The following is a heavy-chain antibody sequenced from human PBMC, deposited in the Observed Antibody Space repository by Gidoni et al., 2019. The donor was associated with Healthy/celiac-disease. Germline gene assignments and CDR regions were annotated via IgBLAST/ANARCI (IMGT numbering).Heavy chain of an antibody. CDR1: GGSISRGGYY. J-gene: IGHJ6*02. D-gene: IGHD4-4*01. Sequence: QVQLQESGPGLVKPSQTLSLTCPVSGGSISRGGYYWSWIRQHPGKGLEWIGYIYYSGSTYYNPSLKSRVTISVDTSKNQFSLKLSSVTAADTAVYYCARGHDYSNYTLNYYYYYGMDVWGQGTTVTVSS. CDR2: IYYSGST. V-gene: IGHV4-31*03. CDR3: ARGHDYSNYTLNYYYYYGMDV.